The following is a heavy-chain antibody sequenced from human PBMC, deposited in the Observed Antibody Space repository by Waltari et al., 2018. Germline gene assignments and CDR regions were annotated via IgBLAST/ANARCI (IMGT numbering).Heavy chain of an antibody. CDR3: ARMCSSTSCYAY. CDR1: GFSLSTSGMR. V-gene: IGHV2-70*04. Sequence: QVTLKESGPALVKPTQTLTLTCTFSGFSLSTSGMRVSWIRQPPGKAMEWLARIYWDDDKFYSTSLKNRLTISKDTSKNQVVLTMTNMDPVDTATYYCARMCSSTSCYAYWGQGTLVTVSS. CDR2: IYWDDDK. D-gene: IGHD2-2*01. J-gene: IGHJ4*02.